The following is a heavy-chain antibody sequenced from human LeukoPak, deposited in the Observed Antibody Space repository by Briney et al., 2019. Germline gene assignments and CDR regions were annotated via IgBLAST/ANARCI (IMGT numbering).Heavy chain of an antibody. CDR1: GFSISSYY. CDR3: ARSPRCSTSCPIDY. D-gene: IGHD2-2*01. CDR2: IYVSGTT. Sequence: SETLSLTCTVSGFSISSYYWTWIRQPAGSGLEWIGRIYVSGTTNYHPSLKSRVTMSVDTSKNQFSLKLTSVTAADTAVYYCARSPRCSTSCPIDYWGQGTLVTASS. J-gene: IGHJ4*02. V-gene: IGHV4-4*07.